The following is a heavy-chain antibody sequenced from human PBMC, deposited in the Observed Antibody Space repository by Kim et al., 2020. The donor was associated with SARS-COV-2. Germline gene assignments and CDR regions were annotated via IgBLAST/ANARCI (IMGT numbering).Heavy chain of an antibody. CDR3: ARANLVVGATGRWFDP. V-gene: IGHV5-51*01. J-gene: IGHJ5*02. D-gene: IGHD1-26*01. Sequence: GESLKISCKGSGYSFTSYWIGWVRQMPGKGLEWMGIIYPGDSDTRYSPSFQGQVTISADKSISTAYLQWSSLKASDTAMYYCARANLVVGATGRWFDPWGQGALVTVSS. CDR2: IYPGDSDT. CDR1: GYSFTSYW.